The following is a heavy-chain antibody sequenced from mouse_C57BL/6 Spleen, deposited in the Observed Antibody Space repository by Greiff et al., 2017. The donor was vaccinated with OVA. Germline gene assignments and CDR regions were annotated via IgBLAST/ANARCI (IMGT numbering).Heavy chain of an antibody. Sequence: DVMLVESGGDLVKPGGSLKLSCAASGFTFSSYGMSWVRQTPDKRLEWVATISSGGSYTYYPDSVKGRFTISRDNAKNTLYLQMSSLKSEDTAMYYCSRQSNSWYFDVWGTGTTVTVSS. CDR3: SRQSNSWYFDV. CDR1: GFTFSSYG. V-gene: IGHV5-6*02. CDR2: ISSGGSYT. D-gene: IGHD2-5*01. J-gene: IGHJ1*03.